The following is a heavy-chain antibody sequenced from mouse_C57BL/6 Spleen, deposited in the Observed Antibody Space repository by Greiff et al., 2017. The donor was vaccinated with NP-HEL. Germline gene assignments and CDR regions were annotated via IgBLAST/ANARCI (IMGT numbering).Heavy chain of an antibody. J-gene: IGHJ2*01. CDR3: ARDDGYYFDY. CDR2: ISSGSSNI. V-gene: IGHV5-17*01. CDR1: GFTFSDYG. Sequence: EVQLVESGGGLVKPGGSLKLSCAASGFTFSDYGMHWVRQAPEKGLEWVGYISSGSSNIYYAETVKGRFTITRDKAKNTLFLQMTSLRSEDTAMYYCARDDGYYFDYWGQGTTLTVSS.